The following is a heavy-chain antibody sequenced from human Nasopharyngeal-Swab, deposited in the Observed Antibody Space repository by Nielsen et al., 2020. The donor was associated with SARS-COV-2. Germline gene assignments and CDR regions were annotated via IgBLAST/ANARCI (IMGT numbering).Heavy chain of an antibody. J-gene: IGHJ4*02. CDR2: ISESGGAT. V-gene: IGHV3-23*01. CDR1: GFTFSTYA. CDR3: ANRRGSSWHPYCFDY. D-gene: IGHD6-13*01. Sequence: GESLKISCAASGFTFSTYAMTWVRQAPGKGLEWVSTISESGGATNYADSVKGRFTISRDNSENTLYMQMNSLRAEDTAVYYCANRRGSSWHPYCFDYWGQGTLVTVSS.